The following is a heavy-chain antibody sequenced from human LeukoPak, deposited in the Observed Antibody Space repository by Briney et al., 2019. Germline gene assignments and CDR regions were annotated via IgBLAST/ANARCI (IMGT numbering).Heavy chain of an antibody. V-gene: IGHV4-61*01. CDR2: IYNSGST. J-gene: IGHJ3*02. Sequence: SETLSLTCTVPGGSVSSGNYYWSWIRQPPGKGLEWIGYIYNSGSTNYNPSLKSRVTISVDASKNQLSLKPSSVTAADTAVYYCARGARPRQRNYYGSGSYYNNDAFDIWGQGTMVTVSS. CDR3: ARGARPRQRNYYGSGSYYNNDAFDI. CDR1: GGSVSSGNYY. D-gene: IGHD3-10*01.